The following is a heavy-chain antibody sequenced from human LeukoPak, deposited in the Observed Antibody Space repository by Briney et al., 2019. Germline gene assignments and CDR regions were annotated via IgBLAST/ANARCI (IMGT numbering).Heavy chain of an antibody. CDR2: IIPIFGTA. D-gene: IGHD3-10*01. J-gene: IGHJ4*02. CDR3: ARDRALWFGELLVDY. Sequence: SVKVSCKASGGTFSSYAISWVRQAPGQGLEWTGGIIPIFGTANYAQKFQGRVTITTDESTSTAYMELSSLRSEDTAVYYCARDRALWFGELLVDYWGQGTLVTVSS. V-gene: IGHV1-69*05. CDR1: GGTFSSYA.